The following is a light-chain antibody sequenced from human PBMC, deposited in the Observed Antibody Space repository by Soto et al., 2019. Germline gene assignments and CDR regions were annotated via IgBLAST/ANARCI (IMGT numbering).Light chain of an antibody. J-gene: IGLJ1*01. Sequence: QSALTQPASVSGSPGQSITISCSGTSSDVGGYNYVSWYQHHPGKAPKLMIYEVSNRPSGVSNRFSGSKSGNSASLTISGLQAEDEGDYYCSSYAGSSTPYVFGTGTKVTVL. CDR3: SSYAGSSTPYV. CDR2: EVS. V-gene: IGLV2-14*01. CDR1: SSDVGGYNY.